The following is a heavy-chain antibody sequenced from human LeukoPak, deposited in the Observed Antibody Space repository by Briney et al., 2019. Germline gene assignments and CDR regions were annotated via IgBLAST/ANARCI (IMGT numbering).Heavy chain of an antibody. V-gene: IGHV3-7*03. J-gene: IGHJ2*01. Sequence: GGSLRLSCAASGFTFTSYWMSWVRQAPGKGLEWVASINQDGTEKHYVDSVKGRFTISRDNAKNSLYLQMNSLRAEDTALYYCAKDAANWGDWYFDLWGRGTLVTVSS. CDR1: GFTFTSYW. CDR2: INQDGTEK. D-gene: IGHD7-27*01. CDR3: AKDAANWGDWYFDL.